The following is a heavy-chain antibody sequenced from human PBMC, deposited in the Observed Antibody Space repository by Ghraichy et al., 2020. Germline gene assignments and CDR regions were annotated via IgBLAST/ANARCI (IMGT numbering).Heavy chain of an antibody. CDR2: ISGSGGST. D-gene: IGHD2-15*01. CDR3: ATSRRYCSGGSCSLTD. J-gene: IGHJ4*02. CDR1: GFTFSSYA. V-gene: IGHV3-23*01. Sequence: GGSLRLSCAASGFTFSSYAMSWVRQAPGKGLEWVSAISGSGGSTYYADSVKGRFTISRDNSKNTLYLQMNSLRAEDTAVYYCATSRRYCSGGSCSLTDWGQGTLVTVSS.